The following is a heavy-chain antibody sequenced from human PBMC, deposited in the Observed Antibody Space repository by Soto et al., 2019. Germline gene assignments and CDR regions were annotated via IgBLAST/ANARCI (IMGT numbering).Heavy chain of an antibody. CDR2: ISYDGSYK. CDR3: AKETYSGPLDY. CDR1: GFTFSSYG. J-gene: IGHJ4*02. D-gene: IGHD2-15*01. V-gene: IGHV3-30*18. Sequence: QVQLVESGGGVVQPGRSLRLSCAASGFTFSSYGMHWVRQAPVKGLEWVAVISYDGSYKDYADSVKGRFTISRDISKNTLYLQMNSLRAEDTAVYYCAKETYSGPLDYWGQGTLVTVSS.